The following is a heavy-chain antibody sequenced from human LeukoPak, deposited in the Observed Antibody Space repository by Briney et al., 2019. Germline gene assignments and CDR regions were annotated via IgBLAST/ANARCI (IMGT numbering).Heavy chain of an antibody. D-gene: IGHD1-26*01. Sequence: GGSLRLSCAASGFTFSSYSMNWVRQAPGKGLEWVSSISSSSSYIYYADSVKGRFTISRDNAKDSLYLQMHSLRAEDTAVYYCAREQASKWELPQNNYFDYCGQGTLVTVSS. CDR1: GFTFSSYS. CDR2: ISSSSSYI. CDR3: AREQASKWELPQNNYFDY. V-gene: IGHV3-21*01. J-gene: IGHJ4*02.